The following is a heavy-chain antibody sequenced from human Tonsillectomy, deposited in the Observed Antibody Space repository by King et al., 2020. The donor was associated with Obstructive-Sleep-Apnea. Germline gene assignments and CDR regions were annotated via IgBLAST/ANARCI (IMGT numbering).Heavy chain of an antibody. V-gene: IGHV3-21*01. D-gene: IGHD6-19*01. CDR3: ARDSRSIAVAGTIDY. Sequence: VQLVESGGGLVKPGGSLRLSCAASGFTFSSYNMNWVRQAPGKGLEWVSSISSSSSYIYYADSVKGRFTISRDNAKNSLYLQMNSLRAEDTAVYYCARDSRSIAVAGTIDYWGQGTLVTVSS. CDR2: ISSSSSYI. J-gene: IGHJ4*02. CDR1: GFTFSSYN.